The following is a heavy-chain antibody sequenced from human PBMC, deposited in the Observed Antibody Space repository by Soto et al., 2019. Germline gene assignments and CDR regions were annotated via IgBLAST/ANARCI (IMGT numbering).Heavy chain of an antibody. CDR1: VYTFTSYG. J-gene: IGHJ6*02. CDR3: ARELSRRGLGYCSSTSCFLGHYYYYYGMDV. D-gene: IGHD2-2*01. Sequence: SVKVSCEASVYTFTSYGISWVRQAPGQGLEWMGWISAYNGNTNYAQKLQGRVTMTTDTSTSTAYMELRSLRSDDTAVYYCARELSRRGLGYCSSTSCFLGHYYYYYGMDVWGQGTTVTAP. CDR2: ISAYNGNT. V-gene: IGHV1-18*04.